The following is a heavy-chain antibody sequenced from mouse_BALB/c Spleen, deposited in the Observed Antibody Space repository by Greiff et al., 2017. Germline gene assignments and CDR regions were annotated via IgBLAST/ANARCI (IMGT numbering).Heavy chain of an antibody. J-gene: IGHJ3*01. D-gene: IGHD1-1*01. CDR1: GYTFTSYY. CDR2: INPSNGGT. Sequence: VQLQQSGAELVKPGASVKLSCKASGYTFTSYYMYWVKQRPGQGLEWIGEINPSNGGTNFNEKFKSKATLTVDKSSSTAYMQLSSLTSEDSAVYYCTREDGSSCAYWGQGTLVTVSA. V-gene: IGHV1S81*02. CDR3: TREDGSSCAY.